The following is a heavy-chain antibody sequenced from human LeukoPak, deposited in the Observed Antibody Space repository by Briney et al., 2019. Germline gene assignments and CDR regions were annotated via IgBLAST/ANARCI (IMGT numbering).Heavy chain of an antibody. J-gene: IGHJ4*02. D-gene: IGHD3-10*01. CDR1: GFTFSSYA. Sequence: PGRSLRLSCAASGFTFSSYAMYWVRQAPGKGLEWVAITSSDGGNKYYADSVKGRFTISRDNSKNTLYLQMNSLRTEDTAVYYCARDNSGSWSYIQLDYWGQGTRVTVSS. CDR2: TSSDGGNK. V-gene: IGHV3-30-3*01. CDR3: ARDNSGSWSYIQLDY.